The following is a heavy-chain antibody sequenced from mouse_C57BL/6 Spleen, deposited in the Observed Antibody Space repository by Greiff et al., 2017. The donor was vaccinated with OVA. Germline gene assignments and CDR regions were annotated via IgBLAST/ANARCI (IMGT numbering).Heavy chain of an antibody. CDR1: GFTFSDYY. CDR3: ARQLGPYYFDY. V-gene: IGHV5-12*01. CDR2: ISNGGGST. Sequence: DVMLVESGGGLVQPGGSLKLSCAASGFTFSDYYMYWVRQTPEKRLEWVAYISNGGGSTYYPDTVKGRFTISRDNAKNTLYLQMSRLKSEDTAMYYCARQLGPYYFDYWGQGTTLTVSS. D-gene: IGHD4-1*01. J-gene: IGHJ2*01.